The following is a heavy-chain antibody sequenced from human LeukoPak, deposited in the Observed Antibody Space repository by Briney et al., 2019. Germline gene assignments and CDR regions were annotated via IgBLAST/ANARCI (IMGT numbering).Heavy chain of an antibody. CDR2: TYYRPKWYN. V-gene: IGHV6-1*01. CDR1: GDSVSSNSAA. Sequence: SQTLSLTCAISGDSVSSNSAAWSWIRQSPSRGLEWLGRTYYRPKWYNDYAASVKSRITINADTSKNQFSLQLNSVTPEDTAVYYCARGSYDSTWNWGQGTLVTVSS. D-gene: IGHD6-13*01. J-gene: IGHJ4*02. CDR3: ARGSYDSTWN.